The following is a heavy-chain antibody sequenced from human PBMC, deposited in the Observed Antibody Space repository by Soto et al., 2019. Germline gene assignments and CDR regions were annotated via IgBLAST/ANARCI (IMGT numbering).Heavy chain of an antibody. CDR3: ARGVKVTTVTTPFYYFDN. J-gene: IGHJ4*02. D-gene: IGHD4-17*01. CDR1: GGSISSFNW. Sequence: QVQLQESGPGLVKPSGTLSLTCAVSGGSISSFNWWSWVRQPPGKGLKWIGEIFHSGSTNYNPSLESRVTISVDKSKNHFSLKLSSVTAADTAVYYCARGVKVTTVTTPFYYFDNWGQGTLVTVSS. CDR2: IFHSGST. V-gene: IGHV4-4*02.